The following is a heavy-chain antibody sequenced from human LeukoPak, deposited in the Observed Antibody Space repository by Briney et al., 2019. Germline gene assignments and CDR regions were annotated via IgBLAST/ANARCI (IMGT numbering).Heavy chain of an antibody. D-gene: IGHD6-19*01. CDR2: FDPEDGET. CDR1: GYTLTELS. J-gene: IGHJ6*03. V-gene: IGHV1-24*01. Sequence: ASVKVSCKVSGYTLTELSMHWVRQAPGKGREGMGGFDPEDGETIYAQKFQGRVTITEDTSTDTAYMELSSLRSEDTAVYYCATVARADYYYYMDVWGKGTTVTVSS. CDR3: ATVARADYYYYMDV.